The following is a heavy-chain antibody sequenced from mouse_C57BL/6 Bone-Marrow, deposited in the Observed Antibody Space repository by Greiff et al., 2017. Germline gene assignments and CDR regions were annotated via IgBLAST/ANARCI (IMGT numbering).Heavy chain of an antibody. Sequence: QVQLQQPGAELVKPGASVKLSCKASGYTFTCYWMHWVKQRPGQGLEWIGMIHPNSGSTNSTEKFKSKATLTVDKSSSTASMQLSSLSSEDSAVFYCARSGDYYGSMAWFAYWGKGTLVTVSA. CDR3: ARSGDYYGSMAWFAY. V-gene: IGHV1-64*01. J-gene: IGHJ3*01. CDR1: GYTFTCYW. CDR2: IHPNSGST. D-gene: IGHD1-1*01.